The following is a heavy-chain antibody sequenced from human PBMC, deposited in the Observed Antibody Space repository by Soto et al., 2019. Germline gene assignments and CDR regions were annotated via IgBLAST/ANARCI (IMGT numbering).Heavy chain of an antibody. D-gene: IGHD2-15*01. CDR2: IQSGGPT. CDR1: GFTVSSKY. CDR3: ARDHVLCHSGRCYGVPLDV. Sequence: EVHLVESGGGLVQPGGSLRLSCAASGFTVSSKYMSWVRQAPGKWLEWVSLIQSGGPTYYADSVKGSFTISRATSENTLHLQIDSLRAEDTAVYYCARDHVLCHSGRCYGVPLDVWGKATTVTVSS. V-gene: IGHV3-66*01. J-gene: IGHJ6*04.